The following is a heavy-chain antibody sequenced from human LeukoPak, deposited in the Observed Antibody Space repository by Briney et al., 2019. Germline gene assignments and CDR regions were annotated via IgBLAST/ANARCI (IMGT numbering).Heavy chain of an antibody. CDR1: GYSFTTYY. J-gene: IGHJ6*02. CDR2: INPTGGNT. Sequence: ASVKVSCKAAGYSFTTYYMHRVRQAPGQGLEWMGIINPTGGNTNYAQKFEGRVTMTRDTSTSTVYMELSSLRSEDTAVYYCARERYCSGGNCFVTYYYGMDVWGQGTTVTVSS. CDR3: ARERYCSGGNCFVTYYYGMDV. V-gene: IGHV1-46*01. D-gene: IGHD2-15*01.